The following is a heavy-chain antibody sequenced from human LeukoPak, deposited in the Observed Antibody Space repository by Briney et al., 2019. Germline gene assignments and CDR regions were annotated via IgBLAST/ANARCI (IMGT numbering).Heavy chain of an antibody. V-gene: IGHV1-18*01. CDR2: ISAYNGNT. Sequence: AASVKVSCKASGYTFTSYGISWVRQAPGQGLEWMGWISAYNGNTNYAQKLQGRVTMTTDTSTSTAYMELRSLRSDDTAVYYCAFQHGPYCSGGSCRGWFDPWGQGTLVTVSS. CDR1: GYTFTSYG. CDR3: AFQHGPYCSGGSCRGWFDP. D-gene: IGHD2-15*01. J-gene: IGHJ5*02.